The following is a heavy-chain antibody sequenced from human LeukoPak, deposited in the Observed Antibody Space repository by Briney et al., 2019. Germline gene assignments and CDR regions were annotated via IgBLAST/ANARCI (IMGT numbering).Heavy chain of an antibody. J-gene: IGHJ3*02. CDR3: ARCTGGDCGGAFDI. CDR2: MNPNTGNA. CDR1: GNTFTNYG. D-gene: IGHD2-21*02. Sequence: ASVKVSCKTSGNTFTNYGINWLRQATGQGLEWMGWMNPNTGNADSAQKFQGRVTMTRNISISTAYMELSSLRFEDTAVYYCARCTGGDCGGAFDIWGQGTMVTVSS. V-gene: IGHV1-8*01.